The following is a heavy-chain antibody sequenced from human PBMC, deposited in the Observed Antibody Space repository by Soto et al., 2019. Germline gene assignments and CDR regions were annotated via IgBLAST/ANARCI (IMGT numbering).Heavy chain of an antibody. J-gene: IGHJ4*02. CDR3: ARDTSNYFDF. D-gene: IGHD2-2*01. V-gene: IGHV1-18*01. Sequence: RQAPGQGLEWIGWISTYNGNTNYVPKFQGRITMTTDTSTSTAYMELRSLRSDDTALYFCARDTSNYFDFWGQGTPVTVSS. CDR2: ISTYNGNT.